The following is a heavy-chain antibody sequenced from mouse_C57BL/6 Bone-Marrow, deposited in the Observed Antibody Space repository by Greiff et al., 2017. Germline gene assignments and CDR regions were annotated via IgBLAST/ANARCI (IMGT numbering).Heavy chain of an antibody. V-gene: IGHV5-9*01. D-gene: IGHD1-1*01. J-gene: IGHJ4*01. CDR2: ISGGGGNT. CDR1: GFTFSSYT. Sequence: DVKLVESGGGLVKPGGSLKLSCAASGFTFSSYTMSWVRQTPEKRLEWVATISGGGGNTYYPDSVKGRFTISRDNAKNTLYLQMSSLRSEDTALYYCARQATTVVANYAMDYWGQGTSVTVAS. CDR3: ARQATTVVANYAMDY.